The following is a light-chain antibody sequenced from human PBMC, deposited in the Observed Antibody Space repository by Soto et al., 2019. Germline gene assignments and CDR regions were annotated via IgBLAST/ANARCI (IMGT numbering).Light chain of an antibody. CDR1: QSVSSSY. V-gene: IGKV3-20*01. CDR2: GAS. CDR3: QQYGSSPRVFT. Sequence: EIVLTQSPGTLSLSPGERATLSCRASQSVSSSYLAWYQQKPGQAPRLLIYGASSRATGIPDRFSGSGSGTDFTLTISRLEPEDFAAYYCQQYGSSPRVFTFGPGTKVDIK. J-gene: IGKJ3*01.